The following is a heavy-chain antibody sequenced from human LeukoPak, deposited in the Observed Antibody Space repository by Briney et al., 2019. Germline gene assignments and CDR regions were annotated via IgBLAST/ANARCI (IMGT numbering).Heavy chain of an antibody. J-gene: IGHJ5*01. D-gene: IGHD3-3*01. CDR1: GYTFTSYV. V-gene: IGHV1-18*01. Sequence: ASVKVSCKASGYTFTSYVISWVRQAPGQGLEWMGWISAYNGNTNYAQKLQGRVTMTTDTSTSTAYMELRSLRSDGTAVYYCARDIGPPLITIFGVAYNNWFDRWGQGTLVTVSS. CDR2: ISAYNGNT. CDR3: ARDIGPPLITIFGVAYNNWFDR.